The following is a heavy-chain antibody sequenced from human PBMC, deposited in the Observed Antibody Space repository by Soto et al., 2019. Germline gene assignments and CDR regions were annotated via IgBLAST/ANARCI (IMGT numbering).Heavy chain of an antibody. CDR2: ISYDGSNK. J-gene: IGHJ6*02. CDR1: GFTFSSYA. Sequence: SLRLSCAASGFTFSSYAMHWVRQAPGKGLEWVAVISYDGSNKYYADSVKGRFTISRDNSKNTLYLQMNSLRAEDTAVYYCARDLGWYYDSGSEYNYNGMEVWGHGSTVTGSS. D-gene: IGHD3-10*01. V-gene: IGHV3-30-3*01. CDR3: ARDLGWYYDSGSEYNYNGMEV.